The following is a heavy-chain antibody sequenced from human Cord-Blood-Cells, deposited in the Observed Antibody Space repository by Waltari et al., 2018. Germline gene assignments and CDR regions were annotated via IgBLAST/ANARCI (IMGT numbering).Heavy chain of an antibody. CDR1: GFTFSSYG. V-gene: IGHV3-33*01. CDR2: IWYDGSNK. J-gene: IGHJ6*03. Sequence: QVQLVESGGGVVQPGRSLRLSCAASGFTFSSYGMNWVRQAPGKGLEWVAVIWYDGSNKYYADSVKGRFTISRDNSKNTLYLQMNSLRAEDTAVYYCARAVQLVYYYMDVWGKGTTVTVSS. CDR3: ARAVQLVYYYMDV. D-gene: IGHD6-6*01.